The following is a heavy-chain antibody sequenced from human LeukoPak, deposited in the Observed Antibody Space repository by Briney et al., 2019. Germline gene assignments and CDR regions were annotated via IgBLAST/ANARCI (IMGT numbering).Heavy chain of an antibody. J-gene: IGHJ4*02. V-gene: IGHV3-7*01. CDR2: INPDGSQQ. CDR3: ARLLGMVTTFDH. D-gene: IGHD5-24*01. CDR1: GFTFSGNW. Sequence: PGGSLRLSCEASGFTFSGNWISWVRQAPGKGLEWVASINPDGSQQHYVDSVKGRFTISRDNTRGSLYLQMNSLGAEDTAVYYCARLLGMVTTFDHWGQGTLVTVSS.